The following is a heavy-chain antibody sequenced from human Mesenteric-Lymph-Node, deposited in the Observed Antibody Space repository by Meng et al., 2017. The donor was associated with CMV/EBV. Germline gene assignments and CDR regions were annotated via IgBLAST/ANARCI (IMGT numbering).Heavy chain of an antibody. CDR2: VDWDDDT. Sequence: SGPTLVKPTQTLTLTCTVSGFSLSTSGMRVSWIRQPPGKALEWLARVDWDDDTFYSTSLKTRPTIFKDTSKNQVVLTMTNMEPVDTATYYCARSYYSDFWTGGSTFDYWGQGTLVTVSS. V-gene: IGHV2-70D*14. J-gene: IGHJ4*02. CDR1: GFSLSTSGMR. D-gene: IGHD3-3*01. CDR3: ARSYYSDFWTGGSTFDY.